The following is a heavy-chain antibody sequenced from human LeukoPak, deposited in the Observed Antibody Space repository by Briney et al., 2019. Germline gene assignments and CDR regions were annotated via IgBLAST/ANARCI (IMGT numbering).Heavy chain of an antibody. D-gene: IGHD3-22*01. CDR2: ITSSGNTI. V-gene: IGHV3-48*03. CDR3: ARANYYDISGYDY. CDR1: GFTFTNYA. J-gene: IGHJ4*02. Sequence: GGSLRLSCTASGFTFTNYAMNWVRQAPGKGLEWVSYITSSGNTIYYADSVKGRFTISRDNAKNSLYLQMNSLRAEDTAVYYCARANYYDISGYDYWGQGTLVTVSS.